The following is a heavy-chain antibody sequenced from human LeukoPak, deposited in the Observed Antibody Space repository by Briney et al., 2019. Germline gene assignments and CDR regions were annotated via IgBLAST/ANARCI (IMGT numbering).Heavy chain of an antibody. CDR2: INDGNGNT. D-gene: IGHD3-10*01. Sequence: ASVKVSCKASGYTFTSYVMHWVRQAPGQRLEWMGCINDGNGNTKYSQEFQGRVTITRDTSASTAYMELSSLRSEDMAVYYCARGAKLRSYGSGTYYTSLPFDPWDQGTLVTVSS. CDR1: GYTFTSYV. CDR3: ARGAKLRSYGSGTYYTSLPFDP. V-gene: IGHV1-3*03. J-gene: IGHJ5*02.